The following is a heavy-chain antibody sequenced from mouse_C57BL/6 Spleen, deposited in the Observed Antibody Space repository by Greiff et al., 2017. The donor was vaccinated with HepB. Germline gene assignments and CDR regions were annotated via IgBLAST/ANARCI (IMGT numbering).Heavy chain of an antibody. CDR1: GYTFTSYW. CDR3: ARDTTVVAHWYFDV. J-gene: IGHJ1*03. D-gene: IGHD1-1*01. CDR2: IDPSDSYT. Sequence: QVQLQQSGAELVMPGASVKLSCKASGYTFTSYWMHWVKQRPGQGLEWIGEIDPSDSYTNYNQKFKGKSTLTVDKSSSTAYMQLSSLTSEDSAVYYCARDTTVVAHWYFDVWGTGTTVTVSS. V-gene: IGHV1-69*01.